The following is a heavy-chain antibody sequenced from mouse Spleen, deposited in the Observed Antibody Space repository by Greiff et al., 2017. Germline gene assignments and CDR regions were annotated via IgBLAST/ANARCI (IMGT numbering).Heavy chain of an antibody. V-gene: IGHV1-50*01. J-gene: IGHJ4*01. CDR2: IDPSDSYT. CDR3: AIYRYDDAMDY. Sequence: QVQLQQPGAELVKPGASVKLSCKASGYTFTSYWMQWVKQRPGQGLEWIGEIDPSDSYTNYNQKFKGKATLTVDTSSSTAYMQLSSLTSEDSAVYYCAIYRYDDAMDYWGQGTSVTVSS. D-gene: IGHD2-14*01. CDR1: GYTFTSYW.